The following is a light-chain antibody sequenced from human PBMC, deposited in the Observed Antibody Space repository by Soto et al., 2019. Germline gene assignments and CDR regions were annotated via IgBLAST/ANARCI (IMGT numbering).Light chain of an antibody. J-gene: IGLJ2*01. CDR2: TNN. CDR1: SSNIGTYS. Sequence: QSVLTQPPSASGTPGQRVTISCSGSSSNIGTYSVNWYQQLPGAAPKLLIYTNNQRPSGVVDRFSGSKSGTSASLAISGLRSGDEANYYCAAWDDSLSGVVFGGGTQLTVL. V-gene: IGLV1-44*01. CDR3: AAWDDSLSGVV.